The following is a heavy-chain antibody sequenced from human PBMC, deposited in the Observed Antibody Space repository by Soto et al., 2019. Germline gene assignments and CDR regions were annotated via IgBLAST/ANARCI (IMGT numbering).Heavy chain of an antibody. CDR2: LNAANGNT. J-gene: IGHJ6*02. Sequence: QVPLVQSGAEVKKPGASVKVSCKASGYTFTNYAIHWVRQAPGQRLEWMGWLNAANGNTKYSQKFQGRVTITRDTSASTAYMELSSLRSEDTAVYYCARDATYYSGTYYYYYGLDVWGQGTTVTVSS. D-gene: IGHD1-26*01. V-gene: IGHV1-3*01. CDR1: GYTFTNYA. CDR3: ARDATYYSGTYYYYYGLDV.